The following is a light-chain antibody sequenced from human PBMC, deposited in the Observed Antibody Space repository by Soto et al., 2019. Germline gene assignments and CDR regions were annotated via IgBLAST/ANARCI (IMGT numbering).Light chain of an antibody. CDR1: QGIRND. J-gene: IGKJ1*01. CDR2: ATS. V-gene: IGKV1-17*01. Sequence: DIQMTQSPSSLSASVGDRVTITCRASQGIRNDLGWYQQKPGKAHKXLIYATSSLQSGVPSRFSGIVSGTEFTLTISSLQPEDFETYDGLQHNTYPRTFGQGTKVDIK. CDR3: LQHNTYPRT.